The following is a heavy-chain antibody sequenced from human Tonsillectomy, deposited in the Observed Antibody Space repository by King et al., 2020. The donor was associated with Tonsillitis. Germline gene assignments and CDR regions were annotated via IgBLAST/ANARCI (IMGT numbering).Heavy chain of an antibody. CDR2: TSTRSSYI. D-gene: IGHD3-3*01. V-gene: IGHV3-21*01. CDR1: GFTFSSYS. J-gene: IGHJ6*02. CDR3: ARVAVTIFGDSYGMDV. Sequence: VQLVESGGGLVKPGGSLRLSCAASGFTFSSYSMNWVRQAPGKGLEWVSSTSTRSSYIYYADSLKGRFTISRDNAKNSLYLQMNSLRAEDTAVYYCARVAVTIFGDSYGMDVWGQGTTVTVSS.